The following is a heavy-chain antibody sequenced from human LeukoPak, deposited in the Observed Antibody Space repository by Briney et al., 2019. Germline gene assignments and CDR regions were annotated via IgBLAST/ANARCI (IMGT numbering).Heavy chain of an antibody. J-gene: IGHJ4*02. CDR2: IYHSGST. D-gene: IGHD6-6*01. CDR3: ARSTRSSSSSVDH. V-gene: IGHV4-4*09. Sequence: SETLSLTCTVSNSPISSYYWSWIRQPPGKGLEWIGYIYHSGSTNYNPSLKSRVTMSVDTSKNQFSLKLSSVTAADTAIYYCARSTRSSSSSVDHWGQGTLVTVSS. CDR1: NSPISSYY.